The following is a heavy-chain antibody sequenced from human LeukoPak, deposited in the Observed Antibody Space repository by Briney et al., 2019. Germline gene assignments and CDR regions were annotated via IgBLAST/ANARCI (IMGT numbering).Heavy chain of an antibody. CDR2: IYYSGST. Sequence: SETLSLTCTVSGGSISSSSYYWGWIRQPPGKGLEWIGSIYYSGSTYYNPSLKSRVTISVDTSKNQFSLKLSSVTAADTAVYYCARDEIVVVPAARCNWFDPWGQGTLVTVSS. CDR1: GGSISSSSYY. CDR3: ARDEIVVVPAARCNWFDP. V-gene: IGHV4-39*07. J-gene: IGHJ5*02. D-gene: IGHD2-2*01.